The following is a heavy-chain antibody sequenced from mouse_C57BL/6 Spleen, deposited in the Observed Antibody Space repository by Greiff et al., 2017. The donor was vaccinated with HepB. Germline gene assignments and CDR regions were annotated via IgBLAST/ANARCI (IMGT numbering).Heavy chain of an antibody. J-gene: IGHJ1*03. CDR1: GYTFTSYW. CDR3: ARLDGSSYDWYFDV. D-gene: IGHD1-1*01. CDR2: IYPGSGST. Sequence: QVQLQQPGAELVKPGASVKMSCKASGYTFTSYWITWVKQRPGQGLKWIGDIYPGSGSTNYNEKFKSKATLTVDTSSSTAYMQLSSLTSEDSAVYYCARLDGSSYDWYFDVWGTGTTVTVSS. V-gene: IGHV1-55*01.